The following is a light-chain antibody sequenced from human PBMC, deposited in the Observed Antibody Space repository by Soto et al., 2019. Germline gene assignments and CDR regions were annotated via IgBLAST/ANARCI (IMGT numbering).Light chain of an antibody. V-gene: IGKV1-39*01. J-gene: IGKJ1*01. CDR2: AAS. CDR1: QSISNY. Sequence: DIQMTQSPSSLSASVGDRVTITCRASQSISNYLNWYQQKPGKAPKLLIYAASSLQSGVPSRFSGSGSGTDFTLTFSSLQPEDFATYYCQQSYSIPWTFGQGTNVEIK. CDR3: QQSYSIPWT.